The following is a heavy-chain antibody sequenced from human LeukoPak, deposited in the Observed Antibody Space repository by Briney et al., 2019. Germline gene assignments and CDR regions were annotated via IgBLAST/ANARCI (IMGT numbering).Heavy chain of an antibody. CDR2: IYTSGST. V-gene: IGHV4-4*07. J-gene: IGHJ6*03. CDR1: GGSISSYY. Sequence: PSETLSLTCTVSGGSISSYYWSWIRQPAGKGLEWIGRIYTSGSTNYNPSLKSRVTISVDTSKSQFSPKLSSVTAADTAVYYCASGPPPSGYEGYYYYYMDVWGKGTTVTISS. CDR3: ASGPPPSGYEGYYYYYMDV. D-gene: IGHD5-12*01.